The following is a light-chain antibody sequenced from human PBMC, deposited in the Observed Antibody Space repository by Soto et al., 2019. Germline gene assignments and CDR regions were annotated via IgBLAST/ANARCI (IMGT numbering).Light chain of an antibody. V-gene: IGLV2-11*01. CDR3: CSYAGSYTFGV. Sequence: QSALTQPPSVSGSPGQSVTISCTGTSSDVGGYNYVSWYQQHPGKAPKLMIYDVSKRPSGVPDRFSGSKSGNTASLTISGLQAEDEADYYCCSYAGSYTFGVFGGGTKVTVL. CDR1: SSDVGGYNY. J-gene: IGLJ2*01. CDR2: DVS.